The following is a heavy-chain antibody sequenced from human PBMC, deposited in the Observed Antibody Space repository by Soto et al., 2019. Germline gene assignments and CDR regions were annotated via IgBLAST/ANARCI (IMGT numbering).Heavy chain of an antibody. V-gene: IGHV4-39*02. D-gene: IGHD6-19*01. J-gene: IGHJ5*02. Sequence: SGALSGTCTVSGGSSSSSSYYWGWIRQPPGKGLEWIGSIYYSGSTYYNPSLKSRVTISVDTSKNQFSLKLSSVTATDTAVYYCAREGSVAGRKFDPWRPGTLVTVSS. CDR2: IYYSGST. CDR1: GGSSSSSSYY. CDR3: AREGSVAGRKFDP.